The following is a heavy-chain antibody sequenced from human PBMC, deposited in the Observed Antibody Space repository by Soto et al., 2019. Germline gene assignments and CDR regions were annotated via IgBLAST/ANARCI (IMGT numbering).Heavy chain of an antibody. D-gene: IGHD3-10*01. CDR2: IDPSDSYT. Sequence: GESLKISCKGSGYSFTSYWISWVRQMPGKGLEWMGRIDPSDSYTNYSPSFQGHVTISADKSISTAYLQWSSLKASDTAMYYCAGLRYYGSGDYYYYGMDVWGQGTTVTVSS. J-gene: IGHJ6*02. CDR1: GYSFTSYW. CDR3: AGLRYYGSGDYYYYGMDV. V-gene: IGHV5-10-1*01.